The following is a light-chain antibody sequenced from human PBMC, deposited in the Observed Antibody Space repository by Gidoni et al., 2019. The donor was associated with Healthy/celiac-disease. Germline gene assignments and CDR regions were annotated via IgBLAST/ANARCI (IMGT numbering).Light chain of an antibody. J-gene: IGKJ2*01. CDR3: QQRSNWPPYT. Sequence: EIVLTQSPATLSLSPGERATLTCRASQSVSSYLAWYQQKPGQAPRLLIHDASNRATGIPARFSGSGSGTDFTLTISSLEPEDFAVYYCQQRSNWPPYTCGQGTKLEIK. CDR1: QSVSSY. CDR2: DAS. V-gene: IGKV3-11*01.